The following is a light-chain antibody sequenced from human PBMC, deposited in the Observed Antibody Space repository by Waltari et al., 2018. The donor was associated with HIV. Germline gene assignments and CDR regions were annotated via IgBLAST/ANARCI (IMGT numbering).Light chain of an antibody. CDR3: QVWDSGSDQVV. Sequence: SYVLTQPPSVSVAPGKTATITCGGNNIGSKSEQWYQQKQGQAPMLVIYYENDRPSGIPERFSGSISGTTATLTISRVEAGDEADYYCQVWDSGSDQVVFGGGTKLTVL. J-gene: IGLJ2*01. CDR1: NIGSKS. CDR2: YEN. V-gene: IGLV3-21*04.